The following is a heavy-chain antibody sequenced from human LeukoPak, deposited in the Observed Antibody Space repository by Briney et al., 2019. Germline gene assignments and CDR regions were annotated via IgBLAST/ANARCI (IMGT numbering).Heavy chain of an antibody. V-gene: IGHV3-48*03. CDR1: GFTFSAYE. J-gene: IGHJ4*02. CDR3: VRGRHSANNYGGDY. D-gene: IGHD5-12*01. CDR2: ISDSGVSI. Sequence: GGSLRLSCATSGFTFSAYEMNWVRQAPGKGLEWISYISDSGVSIHYADSVRGRFSISRENAKAALLLQMNTLRAEDTAVYYCVRGRHSANNYGGDYWGQGTLVTVSS.